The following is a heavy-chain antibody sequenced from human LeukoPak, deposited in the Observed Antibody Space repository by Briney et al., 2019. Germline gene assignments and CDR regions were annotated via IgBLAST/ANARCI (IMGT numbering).Heavy chain of an antibody. CDR3: ASSGNYYFTLDY. J-gene: IGHJ4*02. D-gene: IGHD3-10*01. Sequence: SETLSLICSVSGGPISNYYWSWIRQPPGKGLEWIGYIHYSGITKYNPSVQSRVAISLDTSKNQFSLKLTSVTAADTAVYYCASSGNYYFTLDYWGQGTLVTVSS. CDR1: GGPISNYY. V-gene: IGHV4-59*08. CDR2: IHYSGIT.